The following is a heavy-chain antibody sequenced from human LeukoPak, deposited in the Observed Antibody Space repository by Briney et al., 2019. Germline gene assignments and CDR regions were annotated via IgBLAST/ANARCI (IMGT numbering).Heavy chain of an antibody. V-gene: IGHV4-30-4*08. Sequence: SQTLSLTCTVSGGSISSGDYYWSWIRQPPGKGLEWIGYIYYSGSTYYNPSLKSRVTISVDTSKNQFSLKLSSVTAADTAVYYCAREGGIVVVPAAISGPYYYYMDVWGKGTTVTVSS. CDR1: GGSISSGDYY. CDR3: AREGGIVVVPAAISGPYYYYMDV. J-gene: IGHJ6*03. CDR2: IYYSGST. D-gene: IGHD2-2*01.